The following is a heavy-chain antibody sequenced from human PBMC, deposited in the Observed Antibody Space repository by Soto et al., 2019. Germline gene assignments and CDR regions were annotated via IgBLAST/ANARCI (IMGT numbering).Heavy chain of an antibody. J-gene: IGHJ4*02. D-gene: IGHD3-3*01. V-gene: IGHV4-34*01. CDR1: GESFIGYY. CDR2: INHSGST. Sequence: PXGTLALTFAVYGESFIGYYWSWIRQAPGKGLEWIGEINHSGSTNYNPSLKSRVTISVDTSKNQFSLKLNSVTGADTAVYYCARSDFWSGCLDYWGQGTLVTVSS. CDR3: ARSDFWSGCLDY.